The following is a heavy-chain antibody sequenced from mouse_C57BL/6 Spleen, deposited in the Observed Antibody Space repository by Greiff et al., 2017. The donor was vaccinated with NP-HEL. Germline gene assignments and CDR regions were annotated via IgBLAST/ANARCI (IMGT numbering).Heavy chain of an antibody. V-gene: IGHV6-3*01. CDR1: GFTFSNYW. J-gene: IGHJ3*01. Sequence: DVKLQESGGGLVQPGGSMKLSCVASGFTFSNYWMNWVRQSPEKGLEWVAQIRLKSDNYATHYAESVKGRFTISRDDSKSSVYLQMNNLRAEDTGIYYCTGSKGFAYWGQGTLVTVSA. CDR2: IRLKSDNYAT. CDR3: TGSKGFAY. D-gene: IGHD1-3*01.